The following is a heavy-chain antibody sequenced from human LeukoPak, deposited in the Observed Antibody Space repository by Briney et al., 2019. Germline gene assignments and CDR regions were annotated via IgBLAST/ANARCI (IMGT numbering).Heavy chain of an antibody. V-gene: IGHV4-59*01. J-gene: IGHJ4*02. CDR3: AGEGLDYYDSSGYQFDH. CDR1: GGSISSYY. CDR2: IYYSGST. D-gene: IGHD3-22*01. Sequence: PSETLSLTCTVSGGSISSYYWSWIRQPPGKGLEWIGYIYYSGSTNYNPSLKSRVTISVDTSKNQFSLKLSSVTAADTAVYYCAGEGLDYYDSSGYQFDHWGQGTLVTVSS.